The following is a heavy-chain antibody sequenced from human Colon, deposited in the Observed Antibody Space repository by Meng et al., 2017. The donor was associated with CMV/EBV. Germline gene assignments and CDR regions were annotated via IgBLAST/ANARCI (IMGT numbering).Heavy chain of an antibody. J-gene: IGHJ6*02. V-gene: IGHV4-59*01. CDR2: IYSGST. Sequence: SETLSLTCTVFGGSISTYYWSWIRQPPGKGLEWIGYIYSGSTKYNPSLKSRVTISVDTSKNQFSLKLSSVTAADTAVYYCARDQTTESYYYYGMDVWGQGTTVTVSS. D-gene: IGHD4-11*01. CDR1: GGSISTYY. CDR3: ARDQTTESYYYYGMDV.